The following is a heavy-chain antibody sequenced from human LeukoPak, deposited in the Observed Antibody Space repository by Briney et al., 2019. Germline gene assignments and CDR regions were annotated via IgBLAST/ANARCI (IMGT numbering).Heavy chain of an antibody. CDR1: GFTFSSYW. J-gene: IGHJ4*02. D-gene: IGHD3-10*01. V-gene: IGHV3-7*01. Sequence: GGSLRLSCAASGFTFSSYWMSWVRQAPGKGLEWVANIKQDGSEKYYVDSVKGRFTISRDNAKNSLYLQMNSLRAEDTAVYYCAREGLWFGELLSGTFDYWGQGTLVTVSS. CDR3: AREGLWFGELLSGTFDY. CDR2: IKQDGSEK.